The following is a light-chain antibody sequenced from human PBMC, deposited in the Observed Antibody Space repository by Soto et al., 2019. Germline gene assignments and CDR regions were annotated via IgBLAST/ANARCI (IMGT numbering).Light chain of an antibody. CDR2: DAS. CDR1: QSVSSN. V-gene: IGKV3-11*01. J-gene: IGKJ4*01. Sequence: IVLIQSPATLSLSPGDRATLSCRASQSVSSNLAWYQQNPGQAPRLLIFDASNRATGIPARFSGSGSGTDFTLTISSLEPEDFAVYYCQQHSNWPLTFGGGTKVDIK. CDR3: QQHSNWPLT.